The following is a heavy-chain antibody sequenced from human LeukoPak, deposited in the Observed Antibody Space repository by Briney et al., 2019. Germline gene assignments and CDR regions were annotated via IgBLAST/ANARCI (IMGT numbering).Heavy chain of an antibody. Sequence: XGSLRLSCAASGFTVSSNYMSWVRQAPGKGLEWVSVIYSGGSTYYADSVKGRFTISRDNSKNTLYLQMNSLRAEDTAVYYCAREAGWSEGGGEHRDFDYWGQGTLVTVSS. V-gene: IGHV3-53*01. CDR3: AREAGWSEGGGEHRDFDY. CDR1: GFTVSSNY. J-gene: IGHJ4*02. CDR2: IYSGGST. D-gene: IGHD3-3*01.